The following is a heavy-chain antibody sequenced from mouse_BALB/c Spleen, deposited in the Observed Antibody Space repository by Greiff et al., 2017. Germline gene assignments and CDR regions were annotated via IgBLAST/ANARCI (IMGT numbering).Heavy chain of an antibody. V-gene: IGHV14-4*02. Sequence: EVQVVESGAELVRSGASVKLSCTASGFNIKDYYMHWVKQRPEQGLEWIGWIDPENGDTEYAPKFQGKATMTADTSSNTAYLQLSSLTSEDTAVYCGNARMGAMDYWGQGTSVTVSS. D-gene: IGHD2-3*01. CDR2: IDPENGDT. J-gene: IGHJ4*01. CDR1: GFNIKDYY. CDR3: NARMGAMDY.